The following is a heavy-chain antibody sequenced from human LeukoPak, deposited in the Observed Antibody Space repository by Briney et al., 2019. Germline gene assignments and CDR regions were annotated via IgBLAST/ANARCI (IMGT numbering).Heavy chain of an antibody. CDR1: GGTFSSYA. D-gene: IGHD2-15*01. V-gene: IGHV1-69*05. J-gene: IGHJ4*02. CDR3: ARDQGYCSGGSCYWDN. Sequence: GASVKVSCKSSGGTFSSYAINWVRQAPGQGLEWVGRIFPIFGAANYAHKFQGRVTITTDESTSTASMELSSRRSEDTAVYYCARDQGYCSGGSCYWDNWGQGTLVTVSS. CDR2: IFPIFGAA.